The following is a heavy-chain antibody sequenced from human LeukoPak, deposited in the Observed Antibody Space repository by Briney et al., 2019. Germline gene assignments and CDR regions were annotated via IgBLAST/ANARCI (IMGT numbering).Heavy chain of an antibody. V-gene: IGHV3-48*03. Sequence: GGSLRLSCVASGFIFSSYEMNWVRQTPGKGLEWLAHISSSGNSIYYADSVRGRFTISRDNAKNSLYLQMNRLRAEDTAVYSCAGGPILGDYWGQGTLVTVSS. J-gene: IGHJ4*02. CDR2: ISSSGNSI. D-gene: IGHD2/OR15-2a*01. CDR3: AGGPILGDY. CDR1: GFIFSSYE.